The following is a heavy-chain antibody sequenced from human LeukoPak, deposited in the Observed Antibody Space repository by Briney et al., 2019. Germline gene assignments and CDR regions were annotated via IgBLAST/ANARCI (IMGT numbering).Heavy chain of an antibody. CDR1: GFTFSTYT. J-gene: IGHJ4*02. Sequence: PGGSLRLSCAASGFTFSTYTMNWVRQAPGKGLEWVSSISSSSNNINYAVSVKGRFTISRDNAMNSVHLQMNSLRVEDTAVYYCARGYQRPDYWGQGTLITVSS. V-gene: IGHV3-21*01. D-gene: IGHD2-2*01. CDR2: ISSSSNNI. CDR3: ARGYQRPDY.